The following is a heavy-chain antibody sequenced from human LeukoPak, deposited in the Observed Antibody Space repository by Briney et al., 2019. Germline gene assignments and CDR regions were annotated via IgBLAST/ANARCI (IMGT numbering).Heavy chain of an antibody. CDR2: IGGSASGT. V-gene: IGHV3-23*01. D-gene: IGHD2-15*01. CDR3: AKGGDGSYYSRADC. CDR1: GFTFSSYT. J-gene: IGHJ4*02. Sequence: GGSLRLSCAASGFTFSSYTMSWVRQVPGKGLEWVSNIGGSASGTFYSDSVKGRFTISRDNSKNTLYLQMNSLRAEDTAVYYCAKGGDGSYYSRADCWGQGTLVTVSS.